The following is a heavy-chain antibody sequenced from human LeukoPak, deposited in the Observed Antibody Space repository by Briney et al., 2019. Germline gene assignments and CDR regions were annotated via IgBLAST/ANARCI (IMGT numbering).Heavy chain of an antibody. J-gene: IGHJ5*02. CDR1: GYSITSGYH. V-gene: IGHV4-38-2*02. D-gene: IGHD2-2*01. CDR2: INHSGST. Sequence: SETLSLTCSVSGYSITSGYHWGWVRLSPGKGLEWIGEINHSGSTNYNPSLESRVTISVDTSKNQFSLKLSSVTAADTAVYYCARGQGYCSSTSCYRPTPFDPWGQGTLVTVSS. CDR3: ARGQGYCSSTSCYRPTPFDP.